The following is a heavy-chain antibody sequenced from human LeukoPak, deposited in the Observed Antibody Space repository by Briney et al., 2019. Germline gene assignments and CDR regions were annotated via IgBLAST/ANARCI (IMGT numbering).Heavy chain of an antibody. CDR3: AKEHGRPYCSSTSCYMGAFDI. Sequence: GSLRLSCAASGFTFSSYGMHWVRQAPGKGLEWVAVISYDGSNKYYADSVKGRFTISRDNSKNTLYLQMNSLRAEDTAVYYCAKEHGRPYCSSTSCYMGAFDIWGQGTMVTVSS. CDR2: ISYDGSNK. J-gene: IGHJ3*02. V-gene: IGHV3-30*18. CDR1: GFTFSSYG. D-gene: IGHD2-2*02.